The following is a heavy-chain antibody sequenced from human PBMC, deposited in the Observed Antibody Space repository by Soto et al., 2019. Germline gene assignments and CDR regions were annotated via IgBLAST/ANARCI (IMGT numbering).Heavy chain of an antibody. J-gene: IGHJ6*03. CDR1: GFSDSNNY. D-gene: IGHD2-2*01. Sequence: GGSLRLSCAASGFSDSNNYMSWVRQAPGKGLEWVSVIYSGGTTYYADSVKGRLTISRHNSKNTLYLQMNDLRAEDTAVYYCALSVIPAANYYHYYMDVWGKGITVTVSS. CDR2: IYSGGTT. CDR3: ALSVIPAANYYHYYMDV. V-gene: IGHV3-53*04.